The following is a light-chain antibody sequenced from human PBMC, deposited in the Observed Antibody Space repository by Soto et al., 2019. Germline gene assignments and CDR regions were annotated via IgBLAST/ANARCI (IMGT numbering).Light chain of an antibody. V-gene: IGKV3-15*01. J-gene: IGKJ5*01. Sequence: EIVMTPSPGTLSVSPGERATLYCRASQSVRSKLAWYQQKPGQAPRLLIYDASTRATGIPARFSGSGSGTEFTLTISSLQSEDFAVYYCQQYNNWPPITFGQGTRLEIK. CDR1: QSVRSK. CDR2: DAS. CDR3: QQYNNWPPIT.